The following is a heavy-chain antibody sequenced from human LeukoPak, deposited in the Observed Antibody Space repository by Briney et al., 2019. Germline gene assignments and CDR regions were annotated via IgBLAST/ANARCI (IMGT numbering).Heavy chain of an antibody. V-gene: IGHV3-48*01. J-gene: IGHJ4*02. CDR3: ARDYKYAFDN. CDR1: GFRFSDYS. CDR2: IGISSGNT. D-gene: IGHD5-24*01. Sequence: GVSLGLSCAASGFRFSDYSMNWVRQAPGKGLEWISYIGISSGNTNYADSVKGRFTISGDKAKNSLYLQMNSLRVEDTAVYYCARDYKYAFDNWGQGTLVTVSS.